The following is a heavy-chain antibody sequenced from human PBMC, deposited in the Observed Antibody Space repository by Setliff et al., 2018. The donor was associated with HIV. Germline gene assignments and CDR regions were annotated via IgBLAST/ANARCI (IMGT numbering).Heavy chain of an antibody. CDR2: IYTSGIT. J-gene: IGHJ5*02. V-gene: IGHV4-4*08. CDR1: GDSISSYY. D-gene: IGHD5-18*01. Sequence: NPSETLSLTCTVSGDSISSYYWSWIRQPPGKGLEWIGYIYTSGITDYNPSLKSRVTISGDTSKNQFSLKLSTVTAADTAVYYCARYSYGYVRDLRFDPWGQGTLVTVSS. CDR3: ARYSYGYVRDLRFDP.